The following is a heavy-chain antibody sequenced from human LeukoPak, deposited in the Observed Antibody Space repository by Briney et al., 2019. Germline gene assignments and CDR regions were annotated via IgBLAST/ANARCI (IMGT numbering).Heavy chain of an antibody. D-gene: IGHD6-19*01. CDR2: ISWNSGSI. CDR1: GFTFDDYA. J-gene: IGHJ3*02. V-gene: IGHV3-9*01. CDR3: AKEPRKWLADDDAFDI. Sequence: GGSLRLSCAASGFTFDDYAMHWVRQAPGKGLEWVSGISWNSGSIGYADSVKGRFTISRDNAKNSLYLQMNSLRAEDTALYYCAKEPRKWLADDDAFDIWGQGTMVTVSS.